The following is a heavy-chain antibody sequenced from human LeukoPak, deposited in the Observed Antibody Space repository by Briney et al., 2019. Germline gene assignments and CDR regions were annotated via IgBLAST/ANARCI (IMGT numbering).Heavy chain of an antibody. J-gene: IGHJ4*02. V-gene: IGHV3-21*01. D-gene: IGHD3-10*01. CDR2: ISGTGSHI. CDR3: AKQARRAYYYGSGTYARSHYFDY. CDR1: GFTFSVYS. Sequence: PGGSLRLSCEASGFTFSVYSMNWVRQAPGKGLEWVSSISGTGSHIYSADSMKGRFIISRDNAKNSLYLQMNSLRAEDTAVYYCAKQARRAYYYGSGTYARSHYFDYWGQGTLVTVSS.